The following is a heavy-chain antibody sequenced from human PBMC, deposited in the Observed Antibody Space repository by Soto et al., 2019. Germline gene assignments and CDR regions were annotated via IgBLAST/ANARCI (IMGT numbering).Heavy chain of an antibody. V-gene: IGHV3-53*01. CDR3: ARWSWITPQHDV. J-gene: IGHJ4*02. D-gene: IGHD5-12*01. CDR1: GFTVSNNY. Sequence: GGSLRLSCAVSGFTVSNNYTSWVRQAPGKGLEGVSVIYSGGYTAYGDSVKGRFTISRDNSKNTLYLQMNSLRADDTAVYYCARWSWITPQHDVWGQGALVTVSS. CDR2: IYSGGYT.